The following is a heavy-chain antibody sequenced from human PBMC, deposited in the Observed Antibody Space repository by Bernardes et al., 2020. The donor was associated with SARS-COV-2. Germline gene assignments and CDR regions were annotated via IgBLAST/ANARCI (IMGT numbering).Heavy chain of an antibody. CDR2: INHSGST. CDR3: ARGQQVVVAATTYYYYYGMDV. J-gene: IGHJ6*02. V-gene: IGHV4-34*01. CDR1: GGSFSGYY. Sequence: SKTLSLTCAVYGGSFSGYYWSWIRQPPGKGLEWIGEINHSGSTNYNPSLKSRVTISVDTSKNQFSLKLSSVTAADTAVYYCARGQQVVVAATTYYYYYGMDVWGQGTTVTVSS. D-gene: IGHD2-15*01.